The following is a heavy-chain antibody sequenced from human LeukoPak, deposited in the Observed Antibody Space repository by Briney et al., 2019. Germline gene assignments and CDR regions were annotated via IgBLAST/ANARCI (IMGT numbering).Heavy chain of an antibody. D-gene: IGHD1-26*01. Sequence: GGSLRLSCAVSRFTFDDNTMHWVRQAQGQGLEWVSLISWDGVKSHYADSAKGRFTISRDNSKNSLYLQMNSLRTEDTAIYYCAKDRGAKVGATLYLQDWGQGTLVTVSS. CDR3: AKDRGAKVGATLYLQD. CDR1: RFTFDDNT. CDR2: ISWDGVKS. V-gene: IGHV3-43*01. J-gene: IGHJ1*01.